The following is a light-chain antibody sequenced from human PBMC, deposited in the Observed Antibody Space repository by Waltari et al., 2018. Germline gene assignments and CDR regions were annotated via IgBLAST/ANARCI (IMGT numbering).Light chain of an antibody. J-gene: IGKJ1*01. Sequence: DIQLTQSPPFVSASVGDRVTITCRASQAIDNWLAWYQQKPGKAPKFLIYSASSLQSGVPSRFVGSGSGTDFILTISRLQPEDSATYYCQQTNSFPRTFGQGTKVAIK. V-gene: IGKV1-12*01. CDR2: SAS. CDR1: QAIDNW. CDR3: QQTNSFPRT.